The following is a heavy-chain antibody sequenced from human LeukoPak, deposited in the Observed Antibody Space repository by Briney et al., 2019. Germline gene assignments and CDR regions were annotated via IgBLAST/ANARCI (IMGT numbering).Heavy chain of an antibody. D-gene: IGHD2-2*01. Sequence: GGSLRLSCAASGFPFSSYGMPWVPQAPGKGLEWVAVISYDGSNKSYAASVKGRFTISRDNSKTTLYLQMNSLRAEDTAVYYCAKTPEGIVVVPAADYYYGMDVWGKGTTVTVSS. CDR3: AKTPEGIVVVPAADYYYGMDV. J-gene: IGHJ6*04. V-gene: IGHV3-30*18. CDR1: GFPFSSYG. CDR2: ISYDGSNK.